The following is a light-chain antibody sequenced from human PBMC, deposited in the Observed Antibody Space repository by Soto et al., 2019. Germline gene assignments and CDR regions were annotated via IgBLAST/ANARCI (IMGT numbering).Light chain of an antibody. CDR2: EVS. CDR1: SIDVGDKNY. J-gene: IGLJ1*01. CDR3: SSYTTSSTPSYV. V-gene: IGLV2-14*01. Sequence: QSVLAQPASVSGSPGQSITISCSGSSIDVGDKNYVSWYQHHPGKAPKLIIYEVSNRPSGVSNRFSGSSSDNTASLTISGLLPDDEADYYCSSYTTSSTPSYVFGTGTKLTVL.